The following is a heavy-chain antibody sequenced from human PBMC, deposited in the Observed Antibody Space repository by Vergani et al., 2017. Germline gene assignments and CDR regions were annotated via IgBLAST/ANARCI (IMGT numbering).Heavy chain of an antibody. CDR1: GYSISSGYY. CDR2: IYHSGST. J-gene: IGHJ2*01. CDR3: ARDPVLRYFDWSWYFDL. D-gene: IGHD3-9*01. V-gene: IGHV4-38-2*02. Sequence: QVQLQESGPGLVKPSETLSLTCTVSGYSISSGYYWGWIRQPPGKGLEWIGSIYHSGSTYYNPSLKSRVTISVDTSKNQFSLKLSSVTAAEPAVYYCARDPVLRYFDWSWYFDLWGRGTLVTVSS.